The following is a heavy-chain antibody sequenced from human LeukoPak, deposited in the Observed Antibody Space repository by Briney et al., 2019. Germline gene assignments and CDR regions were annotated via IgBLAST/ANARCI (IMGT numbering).Heavy chain of an antibody. CDR2: IYSDNT. CDR3: TRNSGWYGIS. J-gene: IGHJ4*02. D-gene: IGHD6-19*01. Sequence: GGSLRLSCTVSGFTVSSNSMSWVRQAPGKGLEWVSFIYSDNTHYSDSVKGRFTISRDNSKNTLYLQMNSLRAEDTAVYYCTRNSGWYGISWGQGTLVTVSS. CDR1: GFTVSSNS. V-gene: IGHV3-53*01.